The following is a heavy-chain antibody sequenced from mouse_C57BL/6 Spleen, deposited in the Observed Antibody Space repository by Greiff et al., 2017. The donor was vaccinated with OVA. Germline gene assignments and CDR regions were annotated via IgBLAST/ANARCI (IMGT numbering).Heavy chain of an antibody. D-gene: IGHD2-4*01. V-gene: IGHV1-42*01. CDR1: GYSFTGYY. J-gene: IGHJ2*01. Sequence: EVKLQESGPELVKPGASVKISCKASGYSFTGYYMNWVKQSPEKSLEWIGEINPSTGGTTYNQKFKAKATLTVDKSSSTAYMQLKSLTSEDSAVYYCARGSYYDYDFDDWGQGTTLTVSS. CDR2: INPSTGGT. CDR3: ARGSYYDYDFDD.